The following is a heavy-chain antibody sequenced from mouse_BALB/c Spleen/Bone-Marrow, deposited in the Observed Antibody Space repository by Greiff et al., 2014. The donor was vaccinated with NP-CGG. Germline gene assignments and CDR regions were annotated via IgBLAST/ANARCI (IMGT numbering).Heavy chain of an antibody. CDR2: IWADGST. CDR1: GVLLTSYG. D-gene: IGHD1-2*01. CDR3: ARITTATGAMDY. J-gene: IGHJ4*01. Sequence: QVQLKGSGPGLGAPSQSLSISCTVSGVLLTSYGVHWVRQPPGKGLEGLGVIWADGSTNYNSALMSRLSISKDNSKSQVFLKMNSLQTDDTAMYYCARITTATGAMDYWGQGTSVTVSS. V-gene: IGHV2-9*02.